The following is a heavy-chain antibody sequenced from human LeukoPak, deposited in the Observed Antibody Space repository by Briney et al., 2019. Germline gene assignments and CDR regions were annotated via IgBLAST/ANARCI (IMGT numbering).Heavy chain of an antibody. CDR1: GGSISSYY. CDR3: ARGGEMATIPDY. V-gene: IGHV4-59*01. J-gene: IGHJ4*02. Sequence: SETLSLTXTVSGGSISSYYWSWIRQPPGKGLEWIGYIYYSGSTNYNPSLKSRVTISVDTSKNQFSLKLSSVTAADTAVYYCARGGEMATIPDYWGQGTLVTVSS. CDR2: IYYSGST. D-gene: IGHD5-24*01.